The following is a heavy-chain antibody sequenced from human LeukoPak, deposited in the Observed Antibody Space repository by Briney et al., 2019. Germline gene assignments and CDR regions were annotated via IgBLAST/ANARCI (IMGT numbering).Heavy chain of an antibody. J-gene: IGHJ3*02. Sequence: PGGSLRLSCAASGFTFSSYAMSWVRQAPGKGLEWVSAISGSGGSTYYADSVMGRFTISRDNSKNTLYLQMNSLRAEDTAVYYCAKDLHRGVGATGAFDIWGQGTMVTVSS. CDR3: AKDLHRGVGATGAFDI. CDR2: ISGSGGST. V-gene: IGHV3-23*01. CDR1: GFTFSSYA. D-gene: IGHD1-26*01.